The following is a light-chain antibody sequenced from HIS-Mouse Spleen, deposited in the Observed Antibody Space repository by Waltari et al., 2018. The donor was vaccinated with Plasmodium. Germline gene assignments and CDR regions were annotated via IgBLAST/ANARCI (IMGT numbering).Light chain of an antibody. Sequence: SYELTQPLSVSVALGQTARITCGGNNIGRKNVHWYQQKPGQAPVLVIYRDSNRPSGIPERFSGSSSGTMATLTISGAQVEDEADYYCYSTDSSGNHRVFGGGTKLTVL. CDR1: NIGRKN. V-gene: IGLV3-9*01. CDR3: YSTDSSGNHRV. J-gene: IGLJ3*02. CDR2: RDS.